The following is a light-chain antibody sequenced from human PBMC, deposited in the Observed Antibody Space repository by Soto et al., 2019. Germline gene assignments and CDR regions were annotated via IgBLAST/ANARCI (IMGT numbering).Light chain of an antibody. CDR1: QTISSW. CDR2: KAS. J-gene: IGKJ1*01. Sequence: DIQMTQPPSTLSGSVGDRVTITCRDSQTISSWLAWYQQKRGKAPKLLIYKASTLKSGVPSRFSGSGSGTEFTLTISSLQPDDFATYYCQHYNSYSEAFGQGTKVDIK. V-gene: IGKV1-5*03. CDR3: QHYNSYSEA.